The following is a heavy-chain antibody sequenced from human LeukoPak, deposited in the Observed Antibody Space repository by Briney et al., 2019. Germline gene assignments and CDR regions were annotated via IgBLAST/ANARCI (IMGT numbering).Heavy chain of an antibody. V-gene: IGHV3-21*01. CDR2: ISSSSSNI. D-gene: IGHD1-1*01. CDR1: GFTFSSYS. J-gene: IGHJ4*02. CDR3: ARCTTGRTFGSLREIKRSREIDY. Sequence: GGSLRLSCAASGFTFSSYSMNWVRQAPGKGLEWVSSISSSSSNIYYADSVKGRFTISRDGAKNSLYLQMNSLRAEDTAVYYCARCTTGRTFGSLREIKRSREIDYWGQGTLVTVSS.